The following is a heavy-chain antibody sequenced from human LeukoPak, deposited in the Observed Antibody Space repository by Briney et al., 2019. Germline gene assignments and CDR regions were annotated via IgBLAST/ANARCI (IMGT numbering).Heavy chain of an antibody. CDR1: GFTFSNYG. CDR3: AREGLLWFGEFTYYYMDV. CDR2: IRYDGRNK. D-gene: IGHD3-10*01. V-gene: IGHV3-30*02. J-gene: IGHJ6*03. Sequence: PGGSLRLSCAASGFTFSNYGMHWVRQAPGKGLEWVGFIRYDGRNKYYADFVKGRFTISRDNSKNTLYLQMNSLRAEDTAVYYCAREGLLWFGEFTYYYMDVWGKGTTVTISS.